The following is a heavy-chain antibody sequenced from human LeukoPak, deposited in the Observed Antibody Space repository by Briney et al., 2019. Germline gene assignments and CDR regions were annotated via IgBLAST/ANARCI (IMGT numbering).Heavy chain of an antibody. V-gene: IGHV3-7*01. Sequence: GGSLRLSCAASGFTFSDYWMSWVRQAPGKGLEWVAYIKQDGSEKYYVDSVKGRFTISRDDAKNSLYLQMNSLRAEDTAVYYCAREAPLLWFGGLPDYWGQGTLVTVSS. CDR1: GFTFSDYW. CDR2: IKQDGSEK. D-gene: IGHD3-10*01. CDR3: AREAPLLWFGGLPDY. J-gene: IGHJ4*02.